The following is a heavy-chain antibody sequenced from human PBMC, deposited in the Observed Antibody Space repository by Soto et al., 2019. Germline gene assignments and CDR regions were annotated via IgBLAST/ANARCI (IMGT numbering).Heavy chain of an antibody. J-gene: IGHJ4*02. CDR3: ARVTMVRGIMADY. D-gene: IGHD3-10*01. CDR1: GDPISSGNIY. V-gene: IGHV4-30-4*01. CDR2: IYYTGST. Sequence: QVQLQESGPGVLKPSQTLSLTCAVSGDPISSGNIYWSWVRQPPGKGLEWIGYIYYTGSTYYNPSLKSRVTLSVNTSKNQFSLTVTSVTAADTAIYYCARVTMVRGIMADYWGQGTLVTVSS.